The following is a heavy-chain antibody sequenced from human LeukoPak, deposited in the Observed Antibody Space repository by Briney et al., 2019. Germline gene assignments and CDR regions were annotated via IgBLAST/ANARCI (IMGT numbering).Heavy chain of an antibody. CDR2: ISWNSGSI. CDR3: AKGRRGSYGSLYY. V-gene: IGHV3-9*01. D-gene: IGHD5-18*01. J-gene: IGHJ4*02. Sequence: GRSLRLSCAASGFTFDDYAMHWVRHAPGKGLEWVSGISWNSGSIDYADSVKGRFTISRDNAKNSLYLQMNSLRAEDTALYYCAKGRRGSYGSLYYWGKGTLVTVSS. CDR1: GFTFDDYA.